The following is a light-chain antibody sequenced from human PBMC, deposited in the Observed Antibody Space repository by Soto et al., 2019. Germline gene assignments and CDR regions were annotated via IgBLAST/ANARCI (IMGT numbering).Light chain of an antibody. CDR3: CSYPSANSV. CDR1: STDVNGHNY. Sequence: QSALTQPASVSGSPGQSITISCTGTSTDVNGHNYVSWYQQHPGKAPKVIIYEVTNRPSGISNRFSGSKSGNTASLTISGLQAEDDADYYCCSYPSANSVFGPGSKAPVL. CDR2: EVT. V-gene: IGLV2-14*01. J-gene: IGLJ1*01.